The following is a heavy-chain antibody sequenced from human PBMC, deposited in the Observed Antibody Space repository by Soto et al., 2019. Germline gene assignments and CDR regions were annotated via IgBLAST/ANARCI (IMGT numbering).Heavy chain of an antibody. CDR3: ASPEGDVVVVAATPIHYYYGMDV. J-gene: IGHJ6*02. CDR1: GYTFTGYY. Sequence: SVKVSCKASGYTFTGYYIHWVRQAPGQGPEWVGWIIPIVGTTNPAQKFQGRVTITADESTSTAYMELSRLRSEDTAVYYCASPEGDVVVVAATPIHYYYGMDVWGQGTTVTVSS. D-gene: IGHD2-15*01. CDR2: IIPIVGTT. V-gene: IGHV1-69*13.